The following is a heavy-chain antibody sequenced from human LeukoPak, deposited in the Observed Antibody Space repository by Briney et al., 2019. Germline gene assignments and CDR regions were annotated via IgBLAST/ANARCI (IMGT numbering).Heavy chain of an antibody. Sequence: GGSLRLSCAASGFTFNEYALVCVRQAPGKGLEWVSASSSGGANTLYADAVKARFTISRDNSKNTLYLQMDSLRAEDTAVYFCGRDPNGDYVGAFEFWGHGTMVTVSS. V-gene: IGHV3-23*01. CDR3: GRDPNGDYVGAFEF. CDR2: SSSGGANT. D-gene: IGHD4-17*01. J-gene: IGHJ3*01. CDR1: GFTFNEYA.